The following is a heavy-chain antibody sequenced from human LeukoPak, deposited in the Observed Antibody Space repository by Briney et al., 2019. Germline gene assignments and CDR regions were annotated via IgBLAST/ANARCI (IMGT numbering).Heavy chain of an antibody. D-gene: IGHD3-3*01. CDR1: GGSFSGYY. J-gene: IGHJ5*02. V-gene: IGHV4-34*01. CDR3: AGSTTGYDFWSGYYSNWFDP. CDR2: INHSGST. Sequence: SETLSLTCAVYGGSFSGYYWSWIRQPPGEGLEWIGEINHSGSTNYNPSLKSRVTISVDTSKNQFSLKLSSVTAADTAVYYCAGSTTGYDFWSGYYSNWFDPWGQGTLVTVSS.